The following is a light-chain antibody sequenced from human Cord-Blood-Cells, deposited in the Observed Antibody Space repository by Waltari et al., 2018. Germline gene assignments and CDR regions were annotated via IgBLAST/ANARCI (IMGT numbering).Light chain of an antibody. CDR3: QQYNNWPYT. Sequence: IAMTQSPATLSVPPGERATVICRASQSVSTNLAWYQQIPGQAPRLLIYGASTRATGIPARFSGSGSGTEFTLTISSLQSEDVAVYYCQQYNNWPYTFGQGTKLEIK. CDR2: GAS. J-gene: IGKJ2*01. V-gene: IGKV3-15*01. CDR1: QSVSTN.